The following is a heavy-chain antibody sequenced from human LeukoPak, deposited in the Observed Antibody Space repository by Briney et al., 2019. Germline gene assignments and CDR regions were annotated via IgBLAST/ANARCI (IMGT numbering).Heavy chain of an antibody. CDR2: IGGSGVT. V-gene: IGHV3-23*01. D-gene: IGHD5-12*01. CDR3: AKARGHPWPSYYFDY. J-gene: IGHJ4*02. CDR1: GFTFGTYA. Sequence: QPGRSLRLSCAASGFTFGTYAMNWVRQAPGKGLEWVSGIGGSGVTYYADSVKGRFTMSRDNSQNTLFLQMNSLRVEDTAVYYCAKARGHPWPSYYFDYWGQGTLVTVSS.